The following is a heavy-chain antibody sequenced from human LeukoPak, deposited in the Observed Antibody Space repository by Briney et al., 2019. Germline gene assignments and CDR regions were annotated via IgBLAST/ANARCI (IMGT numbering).Heavy chain of an antibody. D-gene: IGHD3-3*01. V-gene: IGHV1-18*01. CDR3: ARVGKYYDFWSGYSPEYWFDP. CDR1: GYTFTSYG. CDR2: ISAYNGNT. Sequence: GASVKVSCKASGYTFTSYGISWVRQAPGQGLEWMGWISAYNGNTNYAQKFQGRVTMTRDTSISTAYMELSRLRSDDTAVYYCARVGKYYDFWSGYSPEYWFDPWGQGTLVTVSS. J-gene: IGHJ5*02.